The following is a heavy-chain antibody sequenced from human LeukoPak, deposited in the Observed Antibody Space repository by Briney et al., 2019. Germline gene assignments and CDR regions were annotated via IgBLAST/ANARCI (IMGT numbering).Heavy chain of an antibody. CDR1: GGTFSSYA. CDR2: IIPIFGTA. V-gene: IGHV1-69*01. D-gene: IGHD4-11*01. CDR3: ARDSSNYEYYYYYMDV. J-gene: IGHJ6*03. Sequence: ASVKVSCKASGGTFSSYAISWVRQAPGQGLEWMGGIIPIFGTANYARKFQRRVTHTADESTSTAYMELSSLRSEDTAVYYCARDSSNYEYYYYYMDVWGKGTTVTVSS.